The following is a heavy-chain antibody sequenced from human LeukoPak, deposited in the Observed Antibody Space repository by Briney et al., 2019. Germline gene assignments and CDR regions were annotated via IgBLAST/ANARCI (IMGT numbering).Heavy chain of an antibody. J-gene: IGHJ4*02. CDR1: GGSISSSSYY. V-gene: IGHV4-39*01. D-gene: IGHD6-13*01. CDR2: IYYSGST. CDR3: ARLGEFIAAAGTVDY. Sequence: PSETLSLTCTVSGGSISSSSYYWGWIRQPPGKGLEWIGSIYYSGSTYYNPSLKSRVTISVDTSKNQFSLKLSSVTAADTAVYYCARLGEFIAAAGTVDYWGQGALVTVSS.